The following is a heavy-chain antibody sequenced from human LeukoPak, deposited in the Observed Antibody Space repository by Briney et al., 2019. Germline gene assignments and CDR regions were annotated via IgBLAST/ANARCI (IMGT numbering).Heavy chain of an antibody. CDR1: GFTFSSYS. D-gene: IGHD6-19*01. CDR3: ARVGLAVAGSFDY. Sequence: GGSLRLSCAASGFTFSSYSMNWVRQAPGKGLKWVSYISTSSSTIYYADSVKGRFTISRDDAKISLYLQINSLRDEDTAVYYCARVGLAVAGSFDYWGQGTLVTVSS. V-gene: IGHV3-48*02. CDR2: ISTSSSTI. J-gene: IGHJ4*02.